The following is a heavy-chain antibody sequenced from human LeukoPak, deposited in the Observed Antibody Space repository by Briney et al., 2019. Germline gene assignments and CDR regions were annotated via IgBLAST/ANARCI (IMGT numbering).Heavy chain of an antibody. Sequence: GGSLRLSCAASGFTFSSYEMNWVRQAPGKGLEWVSYISSSGSTIYYGDSVKGRFTISRDNSKNTLYLQMNSLRSEDTAIYYCARGGVATVHFYFDYWGQGALVTVSS. CDR2: ISSSGSTI. CDR3: ARGGVATVHFYFDY. J-gene: IGHJ4*02. V-gene: IGHV3-48*03. D-gene: IGHD5-12*01. CDR1: GFTFSSYE.